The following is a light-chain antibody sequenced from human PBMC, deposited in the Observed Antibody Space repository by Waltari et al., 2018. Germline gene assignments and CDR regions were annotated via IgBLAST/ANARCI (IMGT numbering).Light chain of an antibody. CDR3: CSFTSRSTWV. Sequence: QSALTQPASVSGSPGQSITISCTGTSSDVGGYNYVSWYQQHPGNVPKLLIFDVSNRPSGVSNRVSGSKSGNTASLTISGLQAEDESDYYCCSFTSRSTWVFGGGTKLTVL. CDR2: DVS. CDR1: SSDVGGYNY. V-gene: IGLV2-14*01. J-gene: IGLJ3*02.